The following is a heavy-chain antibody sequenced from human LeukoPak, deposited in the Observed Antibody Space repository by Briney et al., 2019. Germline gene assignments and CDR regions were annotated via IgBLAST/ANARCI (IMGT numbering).Heavy chain of an antibody. CDR2: ISSSSSTI. D-gene: IGHD2-15*01. J-gene: IGHJ4*02. V-gene: IGHV3-48*01. Sequence: PGGSLRLSCAASGFTFSSYSMNWVRQAPGHGLEWVSYISSSSSTIYYADSVKGRFTISRDNSKNTLYLQMNSLRAEDTAVYYCAKDFQPYIVVVVAGRYFDYWGQGTLVTVSS. CDR1: GFTFSSYS. CDR3: AKDFQPYIVVVVAGRYFDY.